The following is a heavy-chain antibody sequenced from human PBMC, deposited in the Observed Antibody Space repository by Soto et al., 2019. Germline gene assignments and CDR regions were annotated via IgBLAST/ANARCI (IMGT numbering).Heavy chain of an antibody. Sequence: KPSETLSLTCTVSGGSISSGDYYWSWIRQPPGKGLEWIGYIYYSGSTYYNPSLKSRVTISVDTSKNQFSLKLSSVTAADTAVYYCARGLYSYGPSFFDYWGQGTLVTVS. CDR2: IYYSGST. V-gene: IGHV4-30-4*01. D-gene: IGHD5-18*01. J-gene: IGHJ4*02. CDR3: ARGLYSYGPSFFDY. CDR1: GGSISSGDYY.